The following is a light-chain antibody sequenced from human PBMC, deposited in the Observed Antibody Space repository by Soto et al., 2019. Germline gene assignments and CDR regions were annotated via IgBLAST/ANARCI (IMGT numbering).Light chain of an antibody. V-gene: IGLV2-14*01. Sequence: QSALTQPASVSGSPGQSITISCFGSDTDIGNYNYVSWYQQYPGKVPKLLIYEVVRRPSGISTRFSGSKSGTTASLTISGLQPEDEAHYYCSSYTPTGALVFGSGTKVTVL. J-gene: IGLJ6*01. CDR1: DTDIGNYNY. CDR3: SSYTPTGALV. CDR2: EVV.